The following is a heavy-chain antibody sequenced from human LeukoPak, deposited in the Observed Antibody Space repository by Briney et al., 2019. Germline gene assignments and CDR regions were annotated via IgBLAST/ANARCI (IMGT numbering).Heavy chain of an antibody. D-gene: IGHD6-13*01. CDR3: AGTVIAAAGTVEDY. Sequence: GGSLRLSCAASGFTFTSYTMSWVRQAPGKGLEWVSSITNNGVHTYYTDSVKGRFTISRDNANNSLYLQMNSLSAEDTAVYYCAGTVIAAAGTVEDYWGQGTLVTVSS. J-gene: IGHJ4*02. CDR2: ITNNGVHT. V-gene: IGHV3-21*01. CDR1: GFTFTSYT.